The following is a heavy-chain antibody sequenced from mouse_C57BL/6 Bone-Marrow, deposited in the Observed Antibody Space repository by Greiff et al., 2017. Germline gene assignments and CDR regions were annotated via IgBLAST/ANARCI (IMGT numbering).Heavy chain of an antibody. D-gene: IGHD2-3*01. Sequence: QVQLLQPGAELVKPGASVKLSCKASGYTFTSYWMHWVKQRPGQGLEWIGMIHPNSGSTNYNEKFKSKATLTVDKSSSTVYMQLSSLTSEDSAVYYCARDGYSWYDDVWGTGTTVTVSA. V-gene: IGHV1-64*01. CDR2: IHPNSGST. CDR3: ARDGYSWYDDV. J-gene: IGHJ1*03. CDR1: GYTFTSYW.